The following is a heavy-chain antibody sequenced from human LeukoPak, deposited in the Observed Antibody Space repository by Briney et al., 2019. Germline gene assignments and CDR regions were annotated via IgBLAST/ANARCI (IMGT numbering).Heavy chain of an antibody. D-gene: IGHD3-22*01. CDR2: ISAYNGNT. J-gene: IGHJ4*02. CDR1: GYTFTSYG. CDR3: ARDQKVDYDSSGYYPYFDY. Sequence: ASVKVSCKASGYTFTSYGISWVRQAPGQGLEWMGWISAYNGNTNYAQKLQGRVTMTTDTSTSTAYMELRSLRSDVTAVYYCARDQKVDYDSSGYYPYFDYWGQGTLVTVSS. V-gene: IGHV1-18*01.